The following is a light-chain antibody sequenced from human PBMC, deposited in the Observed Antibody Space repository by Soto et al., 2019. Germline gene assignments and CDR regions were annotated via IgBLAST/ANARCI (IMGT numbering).Light chain of an antibody. CDR2: EVG. J-gene: IGLJ3*02. V-gene: IGLV2-14*01. CDR3: SSYTSSRALV. Sequence: QSALTQPASVSGSPGQSITISCSGTSSDVGGYKYVSWYQQHPGKAPKLMIYEVGNRPSGVSQRFSGSKSGNTASLTIFGLQAEDEADYYCSSYTSSRALVFGGGTKVTVL. CDR1: SSDVGGYKY.